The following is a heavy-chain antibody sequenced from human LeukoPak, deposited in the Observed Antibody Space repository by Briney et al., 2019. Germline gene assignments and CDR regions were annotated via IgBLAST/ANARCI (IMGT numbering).Heavy chain of an antibody. CDR3: AKDGQWLPTEPDY. Sequence: PGRSLRLSCVASGFTFSSYGMSWVRQAPGKGLEWVSAISGSGGSTYYADSVKGRFTISRDNSKNTLYLQMNSLRAEDTAVYYCAKDGQWLPTEPDYWGQGTLVTVSS. J-gene: IGHJ4*02. V-gene: IGHV3-23*01. CDR2: ISGSGGST. D-gene: IGHD6-19*01. CDR1: GFTFSSYG.